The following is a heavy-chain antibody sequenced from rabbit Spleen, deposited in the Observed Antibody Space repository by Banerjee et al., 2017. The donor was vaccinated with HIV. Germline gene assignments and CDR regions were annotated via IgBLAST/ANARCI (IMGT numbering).Heavy chain of an antibody. V-gene: IGHV1S40*01. CDR2: MNTNSWES. D-gene: IGHD4-1*01. CDR3: ARGVYSSGWGVDLGYFDL. J-gene: IGHJ4*01. Sequence: QSLEESGGGLVKPGASLTLTCKASGFSFANKYVMCWVRQAPGKGLEWIACMNTNSWESVYATWAKGRFTISKTSSTTVTLQMTSLTAADTATYFCARGVYSSGWGVDLGYFDLWGQGTLVTVS. CDR1: GFSFANKYV.